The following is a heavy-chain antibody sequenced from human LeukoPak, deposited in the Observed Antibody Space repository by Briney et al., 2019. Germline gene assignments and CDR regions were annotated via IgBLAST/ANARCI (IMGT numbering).Heavy chain of an antibody. Sequence: PSETLSLTCTVSGGSISSYYWSWIRQPPGKGLEWIAYISDIGSINYNPSLKSRVTISLETSKNQFSLKLSSVTAADTAVYYCARGPDVNTYYYDSSGYYQGGFDYWGQGTLVTVSS. CDR3: ARGPDVNTYYYDSSGYYQGGFDY. D-gene: IGHD3-22*01. CDR1: GGSISSYY. V-gene: IGHV4-59*12. J-gene: IGHJ4*02. CDR2: ISDIGSI.